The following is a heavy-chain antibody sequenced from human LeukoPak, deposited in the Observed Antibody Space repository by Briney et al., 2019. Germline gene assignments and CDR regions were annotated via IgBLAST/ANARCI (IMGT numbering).Heavy chain of an antibody. CDR3: SRCGYSAGWSCDH. V-gene: IGHV1-3*04. D-gene: IGHD5-18*01. CDR1: GYTFTSHN. J-gene: IGHJ5*02. CDR2: INTGNGIT. Sequence: GASVKVSCKASGYTFTSHNMHWVRQAPGQRLEWMGWINTGNGITKYSQKFQGRVTVTRDTSASTAYVELGSLSTEDTAVYYCSRCGYSAGWSCDHWGQGTLVTVSS.